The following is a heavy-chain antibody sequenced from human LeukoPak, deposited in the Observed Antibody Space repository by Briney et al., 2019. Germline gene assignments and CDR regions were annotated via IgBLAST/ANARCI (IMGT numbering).Heavy chain of an antibody. CDR1: GFSFSAYI. J-gene: IGHJ4*02. CDR2: IRSDGSST. Sequence: GGSLRLSCVASGFSFSAYIMHWVRQAPGKGLEYVSAIRSDGSSTFYPNSVKGRFTISRDHSKSTWYLQMGSLRAEDTAVYYCTRRYGGHSGWAGYHDSWGQGTLVTVSS. D-gene: IGHD6-19*01. V-gene: IGHV3-64*01. CDR3: TRRYGGHSGWAGYHDS.